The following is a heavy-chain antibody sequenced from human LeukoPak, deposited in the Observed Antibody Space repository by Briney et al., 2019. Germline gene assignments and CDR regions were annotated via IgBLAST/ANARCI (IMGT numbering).Heavy chain of an antibody. CDR1: GFTFSSYG. D-gene: IGHD3-22*01. J-gene: IGHJ6*02. CDR2: ISYDGSNK. V-gene: IGHV3-30*18. CDR3: AKAVVYYYDSSGYSLVDYYYYGMDV. Sequence: GRSLRLSCAASGFTFSSYGMHWVRQAPGKGLEWVAVISYDGSNKYYADSVKGRFTISRDNSKNTLYLQMNSLRAEDTAVYYCAKAVVYYYDSSGYSLVDYYYYGMDVWGQGTTVTVSS.